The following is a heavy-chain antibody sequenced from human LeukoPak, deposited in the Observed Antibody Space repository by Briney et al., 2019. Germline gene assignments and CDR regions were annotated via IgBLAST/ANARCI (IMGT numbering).Heavy chain of an antibody. CDR3: ARDPVSYSGSYFDY. V-gene: IGHV3-30-3*01. CDR1: GFTFSSYA. CDR2: ISYDGSNK. J-gene: IGHJ4*02. Sequence: GGSLRLSCAASGFTFSSYAMHWVRQAPGKGLEWVAVISYDGSNKYYADSVKGRFTISRDNSKNTLYLQMNSLRAEDTAVYYCARDPVSYSGSYFDYWGQGTLATVSS. D-gene: IGHD1-26*01.